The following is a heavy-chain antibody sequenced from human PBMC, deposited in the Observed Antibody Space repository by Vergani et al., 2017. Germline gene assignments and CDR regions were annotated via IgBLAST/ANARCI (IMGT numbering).Heavy chain of an antibody. V-gene: IGHV3-23*01. Sequence: EVQLLESGGGLVQPGGSLRLSCAASGFTFSSYAMSWVRQAPGKGREWVSAISGSGGSTYYADSVKGRFTISRDNSKNTLDLQMSSRRAEDTAVYYCAKEGGRGSYYYYGMDVWGQGTTVTVSS. CDR3: AKEGGRGSYYYYGMDV. J-gene: IGHJ6*02. CDR1: GFTFSSYA. D-gene: IGHD2-15*01. CDR2: ISGSGGST.